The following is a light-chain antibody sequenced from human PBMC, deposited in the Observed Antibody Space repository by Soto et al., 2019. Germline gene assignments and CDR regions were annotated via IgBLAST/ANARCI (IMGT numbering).Light chain of an antibody. CDR3: QQNSSIPIT. V-gene: IGKV1-39*01. J-gene: IGKJ5*01. CDR1: QSISSS. CDR2: AAS. Sequence: DIQMPPSPSSLSASMGDKGTITCLSIQSISSSLNWYLQKPGKAPDLLIYAASSLQSGVPSRFRGGGSGTDFTLTITGLQPEDFAAYYCQQNSSIPITFGQGTRLEIK.